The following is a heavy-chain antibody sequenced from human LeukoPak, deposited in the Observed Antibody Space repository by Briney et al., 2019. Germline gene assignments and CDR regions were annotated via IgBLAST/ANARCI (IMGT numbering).Heavy chain of an antibody. V-gene: IGHV1-2*06. CDR1: GYTFTGYY. D-gene: IGHD3-10*01. CDR3: ARALLWFGESDPPDY. CDR2: INPYSGDT. J-gene: IGHJ4*02. Sequence: EASVKVSCKASGYTFTGYYMHWVRQAPGHGLEWMGRINPYSGDTSYAQKFQGRVTMTRDTSISTAYMELSRLRSDDTAVYYCARALLWFGESDPPDYWGQGTLVTVSS.